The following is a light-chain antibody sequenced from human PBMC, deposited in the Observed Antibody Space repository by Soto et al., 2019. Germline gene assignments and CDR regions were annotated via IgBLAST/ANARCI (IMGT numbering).Light chain of an antibody. V-gene: IGLV1-44*01. CDR3: AAWDDSLNARV. Sequence: QSVLTQPPSASGTPGQRVTISCSGSSSNIGSNTVNWYQQLPGTAPKLLIYINNQRPSGVPDRFSGSKSGTSASLAISGLQSEDEADYYCAAWDDSLNARVFGGGTELTVL. CDR2: INN. CDR1: SSNIGSNT. J-gene: IGLJ3*02.